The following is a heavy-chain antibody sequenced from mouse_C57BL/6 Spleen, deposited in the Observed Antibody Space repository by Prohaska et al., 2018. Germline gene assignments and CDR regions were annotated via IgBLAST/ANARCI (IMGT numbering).Heavy chain of an antibody. CDR1: GYSFTSYW. CDR2: IYPSDSET. V-gene: IGHV1-61*01. CDR3: ARAPFYGSSSGFAY. J-gene: IGHJ3*01. Sequence: QVQLQQPGAELVRPGSSVKLSCKASGYSFTSYWMDWVKQRPGQGLEWIGNIYPSDSETHYNQKFKDKATLTVDKSSSTAYMQLSRLTSEDSAVYYCARAPFYGSSSGFAYWGQGTLVTVSA. D-gene: IGHD1-1*01.